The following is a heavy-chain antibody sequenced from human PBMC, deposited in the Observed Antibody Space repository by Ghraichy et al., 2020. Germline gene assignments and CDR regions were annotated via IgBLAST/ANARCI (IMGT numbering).Heavy chain of an antibody. J-gene: IGHJ2*01. V-gene: IGHV4-34*01. CDR2: INHSGST. D-gene: IGHD6-19*01. CDR3: ARVRVDSSGWYRDFYWYFDL. CDR1: GGSFSGYY. Sequence: SETLSLTCAVYGGSFSGYYWSWIRQPPGKGLEWIGEINHSGSTNYNPSLKSRVTISVDTSKNQFSLKLSSVTAADTAVYYCARVRVDSSGWYRDFYWYFDLWGRGTLVTVSS.